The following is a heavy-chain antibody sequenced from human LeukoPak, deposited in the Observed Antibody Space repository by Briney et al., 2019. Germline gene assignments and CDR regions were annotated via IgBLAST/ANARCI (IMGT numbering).Heavy chain of an antibody. D-gene: IGHD6-19*01. J-gene: IGHJ4*02. Sequence: PSEALSLTCTVSGGSISSYYWSWIRQPAGKGLEWIGEIYHSGSTNYNPSLKSRVTLSVDTSKNQFSLKLNSVTVADTAVYYCARDRAVGGRFFDLWGRGILLSVSS. V-gene: IGHV4-59*01. CDR1: GGSISSYY. CDR3: ARDRAVGGRFFDL. CDR2: IYHSGST.